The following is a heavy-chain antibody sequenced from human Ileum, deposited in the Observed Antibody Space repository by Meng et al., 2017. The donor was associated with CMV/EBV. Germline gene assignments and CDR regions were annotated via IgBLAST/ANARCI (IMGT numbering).Heavy chain of an antibody. CDR3: ARERYSGGDCSNWFDP. J-gene: IGHJ5*02. V-gene: IGHV4-61*01. D-gene: IGHD2-21*01. CDR1: GGSVSSGSYY. Sequence: SETLSLTCTVSGGSVSSGSYYWSWIRQPPGKGLEWIGYIYYSGNTNYNPSLKSRVTISVDTSKNQFSLNLSSVTAADTAVYYCARERYSGGDCSNWFDPWGQGTLVTVSS. CDR2: IYYSGNT.